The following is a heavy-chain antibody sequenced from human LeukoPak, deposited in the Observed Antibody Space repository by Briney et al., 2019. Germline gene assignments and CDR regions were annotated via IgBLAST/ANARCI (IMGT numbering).Heavy chain of an antibody. V-gene: IGHV3-53*04. CDR2: IYSGDST. J-gene: IGHJ3*02. Sequence: GRSLRLSCAVSGFSVDYSYMTWVRQAPGKGLEWVSIIYSGDSTYYADSVKGRFTISRHNSKNTLYLQMNSLRVDDTAVYYCAREGVVGAFDIWGQGTMVTVSS. D-gene: IGHD2-15*01. CDR3: AREGVVGAFDI. CDR1: GFSVDYSY.